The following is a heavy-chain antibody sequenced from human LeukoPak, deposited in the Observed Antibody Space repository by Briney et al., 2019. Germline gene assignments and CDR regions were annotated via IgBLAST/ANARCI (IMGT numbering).Heavy chain of an antibody. D-gene: IGHD1-26*01. CDR1: GYTFTNYY. J-gene: IGHJ4*02. Sequence: SVKVSCMASGYTFTNYYIHWVRQAPGQGLEWMGGIIPIFGTANYAQKFQGRVTITADESTSTAYMELSSLRSEDTAVYYCARAQWELGVYYFDYWGQGTLVTVSS. CDR2: IIPIFGTA. V-gene: IGHV1-69*13. CDR3: ARAQWELGVYYFDY.